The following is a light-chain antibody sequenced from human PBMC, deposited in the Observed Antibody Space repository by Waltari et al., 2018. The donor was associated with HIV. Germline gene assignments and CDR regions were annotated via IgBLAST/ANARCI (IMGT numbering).Light chain of an antibody. CDR1: SSNIGNKY. J-gene: IGLJ2*01. CDR2: DNN. CDR3: GTWDSSLSAMV. V-gene: IGLV1-51*01. Sequence: QSVLTQPPSVSAAPGQKVTISCSGSSSNIGNKYVFWYQQLPETAPKLLIYDNNKRPSGIPDRVSGSKAGTSASLGITGPQTGDEADYYCGTWDSSLSAMVFGGGTKLTVL.